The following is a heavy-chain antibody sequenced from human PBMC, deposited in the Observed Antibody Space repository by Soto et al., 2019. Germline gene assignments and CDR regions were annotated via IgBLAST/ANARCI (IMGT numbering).Heavy chain of an antibody. CDR2: ISYDGATK. V-gene: IGHV3-30-3*01. Sequence: QVQLVESGGGVVQPGRSLRLSCAASEFTFSRYAMYWVRQAPGKGLEWVAIISYDGATKYYADSVKGRFTISRDNSKNTLYLQVSSLKSEDTAVYFCARDGSPSLWYCDLWGRGTLVTVSS. J-gene: IGHJ2*01. CDR1: EFTFSRYA. CDR3: ARDGSPSLWYCDL. D-gene: IGHD2-2*03.